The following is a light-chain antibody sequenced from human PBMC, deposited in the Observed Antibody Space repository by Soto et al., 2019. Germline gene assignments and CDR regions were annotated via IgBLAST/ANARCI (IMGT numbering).Light chain of an antibody. J-gene: IGKJ4*01. V-gene: IGKV1-39*01. CDR2: AAS. CDR3: QQSYATPLT. CDR1: QSISSN. Sequence: DIQMTQSPSSLSASVGDRVTITCRASQSISSNLNWYQKKSGEAPKLLIYAASRLQSGVPSRFSGSGSGTEFTLTISSLQPEDFATYHCQQSYATPLTFGGGSKIDIK.